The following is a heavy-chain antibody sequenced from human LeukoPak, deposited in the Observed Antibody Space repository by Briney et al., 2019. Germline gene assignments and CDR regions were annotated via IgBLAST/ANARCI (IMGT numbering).Heavy chain of an antibody. V-gene: IGHV3-48*03. Sequence: PGGSLRLSCAASGFTFSSFQMNWVRQAPGKGLEWVSYISGSGSTIYYADSVKGRFTISRDNAKNSLYLQMNGLTGGDTAVYYCARAFDYWGQGTLVTVSS. J-gene: IGHJ4*02. CDR3: ARAFDY. CDR1: GFTFSSFQ. CDR2: ISGSGSTI.